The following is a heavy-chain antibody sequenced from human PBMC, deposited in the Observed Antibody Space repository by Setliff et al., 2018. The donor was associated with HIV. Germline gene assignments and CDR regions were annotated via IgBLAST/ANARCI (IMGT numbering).Heavy chain of an antibody. CDR1: DDSISSNY. Sequence: SETLSLTCTVSDDSISSNYWSWIRQSAGKGLEWVGRIYTGGRTNYNPSLKGRVTMSVDTSKNQFSMNLSSVTAADTAVYYCARDGGSSGWYFVLGYSDYWGPGTLVTVSS. V-gene: IGHV4-4*07. J-gene: IGHJ4*02. CDR3: ARDGGSSGWYFVLGYSDY. D-gene: IGHD6-19*01. CDR2: IYTGGRT.